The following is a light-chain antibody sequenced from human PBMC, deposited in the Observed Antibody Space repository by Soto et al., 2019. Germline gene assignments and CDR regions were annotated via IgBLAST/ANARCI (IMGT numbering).Light chain of an antibody. CDR2: DAS. CDR3: QQYGSSPRT. J-gene: IGKJ3*01. Sequence: IQLTQSPSSLSASVGDRVTITCRASQGISSYLGWYQQKPGKAPNLLIYDASTLHSGVPSRFSGSGSGTDFTLTISRLEPEDFAVYYCQQYGSSPRTFGPGTKVDIK. CDR1: QGISSY. V-gene: IGKV1-9*01.